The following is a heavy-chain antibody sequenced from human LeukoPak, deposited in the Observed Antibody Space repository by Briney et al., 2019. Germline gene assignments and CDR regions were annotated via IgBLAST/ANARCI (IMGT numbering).Heavy chain of an antibody. CDR3: ARDKLNYYGSGSYYAFDY. D-gene: IGHD3-10*01. Sequence: GGSLRLSRAASGFTFSGYSMNWVRQAPGKGLEWVSSISSSSSYIYYADSVKGRFTISRDNAKNSLYLQMNSLRAEDTAVYYCARDKLNYYGSGSYYAFDYWGQGTLVTVSS. J-gene: IGHJ4*02. V-gene: IGHV3-21*01. CDR2: ISSSSSYI. CDR1: GFTFSGYS.